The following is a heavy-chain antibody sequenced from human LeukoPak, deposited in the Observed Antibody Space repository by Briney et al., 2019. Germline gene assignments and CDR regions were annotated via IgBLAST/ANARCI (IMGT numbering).Heavy chain of an antibody. Sequence: GASVKVSCKASGYTFTSYYMHWVRQAPGQGLEWMGIINPSGGSTSYAQKFQGRVTMTRDTSTSTVYMELSSLRSEDTAVYYCARDGFSSGYGWGGGYYYYYMDVWGTGTTVTVSS. D-gene: IGHD5-18*01. CDR3: ARDGFSSGYGWGGGYYYYYMDV. CDR1: GYTFTSYY. J-gene: IGHJ6*03. V-gene: IGHV1-46*01. CDR2: INPSGGST.